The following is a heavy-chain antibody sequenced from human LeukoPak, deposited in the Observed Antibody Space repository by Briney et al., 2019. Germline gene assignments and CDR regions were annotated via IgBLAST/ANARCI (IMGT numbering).Heavy chain of an antibody. CDR2: ITSSAGTI. CDR1: GFTFSSYE. V-gene: IGHV3-48*03. Sequence: PGGSLRLSCAATGFTFSSYEMHLVRQAPGKGLEWISYITSSAGTIYYADSVKGRFTISRDNAKSSLYLQMNSLRVEDTAVYYCARVHHNTAMVDIDYWGQGTLVTVSS. J-gene: IGHJ4*02. D-gene: IGHD5-18*01. CDR3: ARVHHNTAMVDIDY.